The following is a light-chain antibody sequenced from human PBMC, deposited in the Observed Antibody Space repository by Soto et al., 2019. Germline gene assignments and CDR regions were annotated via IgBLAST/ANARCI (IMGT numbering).Light chain of an antibody. CDR3: SSYTTTNTYG. CDR2: EVI. V-gene: IGLV2-14*01. CDR1: SSYVGVYNC. Sequence: QPVLTQSASVSGSPGQSITISCTGTSSYVGVYNCVSWYQQYPGKAPELMIYEVINRPSGRSYRFSGSKSGNTASLTISGLQAEDEADYYCSSYTTTNTYGFGTGTKVTVL. J-gene: IGLJ1*01.